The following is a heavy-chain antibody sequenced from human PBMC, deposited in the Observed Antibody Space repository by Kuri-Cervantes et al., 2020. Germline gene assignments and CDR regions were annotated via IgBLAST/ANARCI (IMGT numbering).Heavy chain of an antibody. CDR3: VRGGGSATAAAAGNYYHGMDV. D-gene: IGHD6-13*01. CDR1: GFAVSTSS. J-gene: IGHJ6*02. CDR2: IHRDGII. V-gene: IGHV3-53*01. Sequence: GGSLRLSCAASGFAVSTSSVGWVRQAPGKGLEWVSFIHRDGIIRYADSVQGRFTISRDNSKDTLYLLMNSLRAEDTAVYFCVRGGGSATAAAAGNYYHGMDVWGQGTTVTVSS.